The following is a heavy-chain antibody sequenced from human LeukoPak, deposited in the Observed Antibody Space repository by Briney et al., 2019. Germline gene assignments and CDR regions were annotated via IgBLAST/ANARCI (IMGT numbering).Heavy chain of an antibody. CDR2: INWNGGST. D-gene: IGHD6-13*01. CDR3: AKVASIAAAGEFGS. Sequence: GGSLRLSCAASGFTFDDYGMTWVRQAPGKGLEWVSGINWNGGSTGYADSVKGRFTISRDISKNTLHLQMNSLRAEDTAVYYCAKVASIAAAGEFGSWGQGTLVTVSS. J-gene: IGHJ4*02. V-gene: IGHV3-20*04. CDR1: GFTFDDYG.